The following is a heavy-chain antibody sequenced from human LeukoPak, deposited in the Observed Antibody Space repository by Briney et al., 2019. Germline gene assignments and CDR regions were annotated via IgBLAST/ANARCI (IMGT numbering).Heavy chain of an antibody. Sequence: SETLSLTCTVSGGSISTYYWSWIRQPPGEGLEWIGYIYYSGTTNFNPSLNSRVTISVDTSRNQFSLKLTSLTAADTAVYFCARGGSYYHDNSGYSHFDFWGQGTLATVSS. CDR1: GGSISTYY. CDR3: ARGGSYYHDNSGYSHFDF. CDR2: IYYSGTT. J-gene: IGHJ4*02. D-gene: IGHD3-22*01. V-gene: IGHV4-59*12.